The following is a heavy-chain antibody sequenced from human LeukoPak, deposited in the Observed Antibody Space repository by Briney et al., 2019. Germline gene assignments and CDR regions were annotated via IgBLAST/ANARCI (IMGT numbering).Heavy chain of an antibody. CDR1: GGSINNYY. Sequence: PSETLSLTCAVSGGSINNYYWSWIRQPPGKGLEWIGYIYDSGSTNYNPSLKSRVTTSLDTSKNQVSLELSSVTAADTAVYYCARRGLRHYYYCMDVWGKGTTVTISS. CDR2: IYDSGST. D-gene: IGHD1-26*01. J-gene: IGHJ6*03. V-gene: IGHV4-59*01. CDR3: ARRGLRHYYYCMDV.